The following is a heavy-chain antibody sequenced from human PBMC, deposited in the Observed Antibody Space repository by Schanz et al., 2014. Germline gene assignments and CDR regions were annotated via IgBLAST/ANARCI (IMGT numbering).Heavy chain of an antibody. Sequence: QVQLQESGPGLVKPSETLSLTCTVSGDSISGYYWNWIRQPPGKGLEWIAYIYYSGSTSYKPSLKSRVTISGDTSKNQVSLSLSSATAADTAVYYCARAAGPVDYWGQGTLVTVSS. J-gene: IGHJ4*02. V-gene: IGHV4-59*12. CDR2: IYYSGST. CDR1: GDSISGYY. CDR3: ARAAGPVDY. D-gene: IGHD6-13*01.